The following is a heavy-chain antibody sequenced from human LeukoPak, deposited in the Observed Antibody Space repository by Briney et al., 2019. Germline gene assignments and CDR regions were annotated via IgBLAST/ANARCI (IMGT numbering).Heavy chain of an antibody. D-gene: IGHD3-22*01. CDR3: ASDRHDSSGAFDY. Sequence: ASVKVSCKASGYTFTSYDINWVRQVTGQRLEWMGWMNPNSGNTGYAQKFQGRVTMTRNTSISTAYMELSSLRSEDTAVYYCASDRHDSSGAFDYWGQGTLVTVSS. CDR2: MNPNSGNT. CDR1: GYTFTSYD. V-gene: IGHV1-8*01. J-gene: IGHJ4*02.